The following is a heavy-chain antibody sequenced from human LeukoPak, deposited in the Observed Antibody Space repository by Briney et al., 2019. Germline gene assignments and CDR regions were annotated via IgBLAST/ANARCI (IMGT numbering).Heavy chain of an antibody. J-gene: IGHJ5*02. Sequence: ASVKVSCKASGYTFTGYYMHWVRQAPGQGLEWMGRINPNIGGTNYAQKFQGRVTMTRDTSISTAYMELSRLRSDDTAVYYCARAHIVVVVAATRGGWFDPWGQGTLVTVSS. CDR2: INPNIGGT. CDR3: ARAHIVVVVAATRGGWFDP. D-gene: IGHD2-15*01. V-gene: IGHV1-2*06. CDR1: GYTFTGYY.